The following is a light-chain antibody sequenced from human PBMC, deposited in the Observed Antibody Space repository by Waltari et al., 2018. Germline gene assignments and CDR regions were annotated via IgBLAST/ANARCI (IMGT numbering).Light chain of an antibody. CDR3: LQYGTSPFT. CDR2: GAS. Sequence: EIVLTQSPGTLYLSPGDRATLSCRASQRVSSSYLAWYQQKPGRAPRLLIYGASSRATGIPDRFSDSGSGTDFTLTISRLEPEDFAVYYCLQYGTSPFTFGQGTKLEIK. CDR1: QRVSSSY. J-gene: IGKJ2*01. V-gene: IGKV3-20*01.